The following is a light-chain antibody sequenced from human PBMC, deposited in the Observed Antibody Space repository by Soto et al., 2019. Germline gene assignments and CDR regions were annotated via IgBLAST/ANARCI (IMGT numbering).Light chain of an antibody. V-gene: IGKV1-39*01. Sequence: DIQMTQSPFSLSASVGDRVTISCRPSQNIKNYLNWYQQRLGKAPKLLIFAAFTLQSGVPSRFSGSGSGTDFTLTISSLQPEDFATYYCQQSYSTRLTFGGGTKVEI. CDR1: QNIKNY. CDR3: QQSYSTRLT. J-gene: IGKJ4*01. CDR2: AAF.